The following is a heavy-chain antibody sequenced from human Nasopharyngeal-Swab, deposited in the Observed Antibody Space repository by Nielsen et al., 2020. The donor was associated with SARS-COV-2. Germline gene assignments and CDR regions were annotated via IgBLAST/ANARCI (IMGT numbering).Heavy chain of an antibody. V-gene: IGHV3-21*01. CDR3: VSDTPAMFAY. Sequence: GESLKISCAASGFSFNMYTLNWVRQAPGKGLEWVSGISSTGDYIYYAASVKGRFTISRDNAKNSLYLQMNSLRAEDAAVYYCVSDTPAMFAYWGQGTLVTVSS. J-gene: IGHJ4*02. CDR1: GFSFNMYT. CDR2: ISSTGDYI.